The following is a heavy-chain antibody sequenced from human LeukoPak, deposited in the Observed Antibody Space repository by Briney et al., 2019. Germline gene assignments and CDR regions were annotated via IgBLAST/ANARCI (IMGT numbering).Heavy chain of an antibody. CDR1: GFTFSSYS. J-gene: IGHJ4*02. Sequence: GGSLRLSCAASGFTFSSYSMNWVRQAPGQGLEWVSSISSSSSYIYYADSVKGRFTISRDNAKNSLYLQMNSLRPEDTAVYYCARDDDDFDYWGQGTLVTVSS. CDR2: ISSSSSYI. D-gene: IGHD3-3*01. CDR3: ARDDDDFDY. V-gene: IGHV3-21*01.